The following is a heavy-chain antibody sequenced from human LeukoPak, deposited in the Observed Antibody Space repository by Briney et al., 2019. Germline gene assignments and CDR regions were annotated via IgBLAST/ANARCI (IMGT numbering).Heavy chain of an antibody. CDR3: ARPFLHYYGSGSDRYFDY. D-gene: IGHD3-10*01. CDR2: INPNSGGT. Sequence: GASVKVSCKASGYTFTSYYMHWVRQAPGQGLEWMGWINPNSGGTNYAQKFQGRVTMTRDTSISTAYMELSRLRSDDTAVYYCARPFLHYYGSGSDRYFDYWGQGTLVTVSS. J-gene: IGHJ4*02. CDR1: GYTFTSYY. V-gene: IGHV1-2*02.